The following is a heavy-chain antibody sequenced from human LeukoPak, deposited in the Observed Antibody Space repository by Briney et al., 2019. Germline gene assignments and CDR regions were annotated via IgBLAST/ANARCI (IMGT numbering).Heavy chain of an antibody. CDR2: ISGSGGST. CDR1: GFTFSSYA. Sequence: GGSLRLSCAASGFTFSSYAMSWVRQAPGKGLEWVSAISGSGGSTYYADSVKGRFTVSRDNSKNTLYLQMNSLRAEDTAVYYCASRPTYYVSSGYYRGFDYWGQGTLVTVSS. J-gene: IGHJ4*02. CDR3: ASRPTYYVSSGYYRGFDY. V-gene: IGHV3-23*01. D-gene: IGHD3-22*01.